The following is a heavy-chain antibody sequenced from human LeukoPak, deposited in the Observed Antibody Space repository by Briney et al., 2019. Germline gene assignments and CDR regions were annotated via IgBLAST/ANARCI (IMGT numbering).Heavy chain of an antibody. CDR2: IYSGGST. Sequence: PGGSLRLSCAASGFTVSSNFMSWVRQAPGKGLEWVSVIYSGGSTYYADSVKGRFTISRDNAKNSLYLRMNSLRAEDTAVYYCARDSPGTTAWDSWGQGTLVTVSS. CDR1: GFTVSSNF. D-gene: IGHD1-1*01. CDR3: ARDSPGTTAWDS. J-gene: IGHJ4*02. V-gene: IGHV3-66*01.